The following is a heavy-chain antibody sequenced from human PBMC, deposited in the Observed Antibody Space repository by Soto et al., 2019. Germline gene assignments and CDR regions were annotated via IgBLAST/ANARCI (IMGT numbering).Heavy chain of an antibody. D-gene: IGHD2-15*01. V-gene: IGHV1-8*01. CDR1: GYTFTSYD. J-gene: IGHJ6*02. Sequence: QVQLVQSGAEVKKPGASVKVSCKASGYTFTSYDINWVRQATGQGLEWMGWMNPNSANTGYAQKFQGRVTMTLNTSISTAHMGPCSLRSEDTAVYYSAREVVRGMDVWGQGTTVTVSS. CDR3: AREVVRGMDV. CDR2: MNPNSANT.